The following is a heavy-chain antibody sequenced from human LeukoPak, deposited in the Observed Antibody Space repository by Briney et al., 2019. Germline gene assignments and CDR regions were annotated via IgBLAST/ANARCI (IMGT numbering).Heavy chain of an antibody. CDR1: GYSFTSYW. D-gene: IGHD3-10*01. CDR2: IYPGDSDT. J-gene: IGHJ3*02. Sequence: GASLQISCKGSGYSFTSYWIGWVRQLPGKGLEWMGIIYPGDSDTRYSPSFQGQVTISADKSISTAYLQWSSLKASDTAMYYCARSTMVRGVIYAFGIWGQGTMVTVSS. V-gene: IGHV5-51*01. CDR3: ARSTMVRGVIYAFGI.